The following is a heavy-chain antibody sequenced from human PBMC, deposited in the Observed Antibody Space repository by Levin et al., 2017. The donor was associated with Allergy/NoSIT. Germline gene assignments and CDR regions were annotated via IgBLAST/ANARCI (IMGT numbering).Heavy chain of an antibody. CDR2: MNPNSGNT. CDR1: GYTFTSYD. D-gene: IGHD3-22*01. Sequence: ASVKVSCKASGYTFTSYDINWVRQATGQGLEWMGWMNPNSGNTGYAQKFQGRVTMTRNTSISTAYMELSSLRSEDTAVYYCARGRRYYYDSSGYESDYWGQGTLVTVSS. V-gene: IGHV1-8*01. J-gene: IGHJ4*02. CDR3: ARGRRYYYDSSGYESDY.